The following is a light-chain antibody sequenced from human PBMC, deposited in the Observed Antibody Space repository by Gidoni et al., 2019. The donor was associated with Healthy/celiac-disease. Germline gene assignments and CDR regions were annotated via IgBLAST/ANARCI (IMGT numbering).Light chain of an antibody. CDR1: SSDVGSYNL. V-gene: IGLV2-23*02. Sequence: QSALTQRASVSGSPGQSITISCTGTSSDVGSYNLVSWYQQHPGKAPKLMIYEVSKRPSGVSNRFSGSKSGNTASLTISGLQAEDEADYYCCSYAGSSSVFGTGTKVTVL. CDR2: EVS. J-gene: IGLJ1*01. CDR3: CSYAGSSSV.